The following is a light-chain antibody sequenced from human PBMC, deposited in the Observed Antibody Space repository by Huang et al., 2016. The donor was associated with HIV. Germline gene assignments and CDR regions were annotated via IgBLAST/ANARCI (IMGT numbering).Light chain of an antibody. Sequence: DIQMTQSPSSLSASIGDRVTITCRASQGIRNLLAWIQQKPGKAPRSLIYAASSLRSGVPSNFSGSGSGTEFTLPINSLQPEDFATYYCQQYKSYPFTFGLGTRLEMK. V-gene: IGKV1-16*02. CDR3: QQYKSYPFT. J-gene: IGKJ5*01. CDR2: AAS. CDR1: QGIRNL.